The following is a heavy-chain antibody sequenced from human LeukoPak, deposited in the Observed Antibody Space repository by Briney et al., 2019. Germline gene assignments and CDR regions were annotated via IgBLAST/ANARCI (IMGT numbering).Heavy chain of an antibody. CDR2: ISSSGGST. Sequence: GGSLRLSCAASGFTFNAYGMSWVRQAPGKGVEWVSLISSSGGSTYYADSVKGRFTISRDNSKNTLFLQMNSLRVEDTAVYYCAKPLENDYGDYFDYWGQGTLVTVSS. CDR3: AKPLENDYGDYFDY. J-gene: IGHJ4*02. V-gene: IGHV3-23*01. D-gene: IGHD4-17*01. CDR1: GFTFNAYG.